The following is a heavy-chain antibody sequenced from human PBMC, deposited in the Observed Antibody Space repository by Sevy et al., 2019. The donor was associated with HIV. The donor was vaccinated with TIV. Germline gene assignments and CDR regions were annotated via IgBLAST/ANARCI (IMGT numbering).Heavy chain of an antibody. CDR3: AGPEGY. CDR1: GGSITDSY. J-gene: IGHJ1*01. Sequence: SETLSLTCTVSGGSITDSYWSWLRQPAGRGLEWIGRIYSSGSTNYNPSLESRVTMSIDTSKTRVSLKLTSVTAADTAVYYCAGPEGYWGRGTLVTVSS. CDR2: IYSSGST. V-gene: IGHV4-4*07.